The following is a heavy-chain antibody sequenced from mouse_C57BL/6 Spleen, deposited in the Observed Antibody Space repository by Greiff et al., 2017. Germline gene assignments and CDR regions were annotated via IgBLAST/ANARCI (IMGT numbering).Heavy chain of an antibody. D-gene: IGHD2-4*01. V-gene: IGHV1-82*01. Sequence: QVQLKESGPELVKPGASVKISCKASGYAFSSSWMNWVKQRPGKGLEWIGRIYPGDGDTNYNGKFKGKATLTADKSSSTAYMQLSSLTSEDSAVYFCARDYDVETWFAYWGQGTLVTVSA. CDR1: GYAFSSSW. J-gene: IGHJ3*01. CDR3: ARDYDVETWFAY. CDR2: IYPGDGDT.